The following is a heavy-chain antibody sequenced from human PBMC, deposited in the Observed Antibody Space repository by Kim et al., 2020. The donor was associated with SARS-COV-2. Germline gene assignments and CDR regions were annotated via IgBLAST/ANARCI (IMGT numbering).Heavy chain of an antibody. V-gene: IGHV3-21*04. CDR2: ISSSSSYI. Sequence: GGSLRLSCAASGFTFSSYSMNWVRQAPGKGLEWVSSISSSSSYIYYADSVKGRFTISRDNAKTSLHLQMNSLRAEDTAVHYCASDALYSSSWYNWFDPWGQRTLVTVSS. D-gene: IGHD6-13*01. CDR1: GFTFSSYS. J-gene: IGHJ5*02. CDR3: ASDALYSSSWYNWFDP.